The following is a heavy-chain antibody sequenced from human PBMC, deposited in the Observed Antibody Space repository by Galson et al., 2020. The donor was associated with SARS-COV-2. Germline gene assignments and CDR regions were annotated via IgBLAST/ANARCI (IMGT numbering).Heavy chain of an antibody. CDR3: AHSLVLLWFGGREGWFDP. D-gene: IGHD3-10*01. Sequence: KMSGPTLVKPTQTLTLTCTFSGFSLSTSGVGVGWIRQPPGKALEWLALIYWDDDKRYSPSLKSRLTITKDTSKNQVVLTMTNMDPVDTATYYCAHSLVLLWFGGREGWFDPWGQGTLVTVCS. CDR1: GFSLSTSGVG. J-gene: IGHJ5*02. CDR2: IYWDDDK. V-gene: IGHV2-5*02.